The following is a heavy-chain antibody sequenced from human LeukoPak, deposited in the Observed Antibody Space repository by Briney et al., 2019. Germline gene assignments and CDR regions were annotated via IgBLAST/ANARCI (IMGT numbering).Heavy chain of an antibody. J-gene: IGHJ4*02. CDR2: IPDDGNNV. CDR3: AGGTYYSDY. Sequence: GGSLRLSCAASGFTFSSYGMHWVRQAPGKGLEWVAFIPDDGNNVYYSDSVRGRFTVSRDSSRNTLHLQMNSLRVEDSALYYCAGGTYYSDYWGQGTLVTVSS. V-gene: IGHV3-30*03. CDR1: GFTFSSYG. D-gene: IGHD1-7*01.